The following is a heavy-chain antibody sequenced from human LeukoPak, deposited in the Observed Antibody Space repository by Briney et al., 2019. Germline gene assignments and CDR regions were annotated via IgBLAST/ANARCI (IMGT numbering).Heavy chain of an antibody. CDR3: ARVALYGSGSYYNDY. CDR2: IKQDGSEK. CDR1: GFTFSSYW. V-gene: IGHV3-7*01. J-gene: IGHJ4*02. Sequence: PGGPLRLSCAASGFTFSSYWMSWVRQAPGKGLEWVANIKQDGSEKYFVVSVKGRFTISRENAKNSLYLQMNSLRAEYTAVYYCARVALYGSGSYYNDYWGQGTLVTVSS. D-gene: IGHD3-10*01.